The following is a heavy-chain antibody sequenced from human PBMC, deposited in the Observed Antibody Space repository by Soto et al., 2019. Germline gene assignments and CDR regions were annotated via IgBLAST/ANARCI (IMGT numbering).Heavy chain of an antibody. CDR3: AKDVMDEPMPIDY. CDR1: GFTFSSYA. Sequence: QPGGSLRLSCAASGFTFSSYAMSWVRQAPGKGLEWVSAISGSGGSTYYADTVKGRFTISRDNSKNTLYLQMNSLRAEDTAVYYCAKDVMDEPMPIDYWGQGTLVTVSS. D-gene: IGHD2-2*01. V-gene: IGHV3-23*01. CDR2: ISGSGGST. J-gene: IGHJ4*02.